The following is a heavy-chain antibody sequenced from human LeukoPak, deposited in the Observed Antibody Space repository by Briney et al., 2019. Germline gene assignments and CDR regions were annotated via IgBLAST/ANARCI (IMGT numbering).Heavy chain of an antibody. V-gene: IGHV1-2*02. CDR3: ARPPQASSGWSDPFDY. CDR2: INPNSGGT. D-gene: IGHD6-19*01. J-gene: IGHJ4*02. CDR1: GYTFTGYY. Sequence: ASVKVSCKASGYTFTGYYMHWVRQAPGQGLEWMGWINPNSGGTNYAQKFQGRVTMTRDTSISTAYMELSRLRSDDTAVYYCARPPQASSGWSDPFDYWGQGTLVTVSS.